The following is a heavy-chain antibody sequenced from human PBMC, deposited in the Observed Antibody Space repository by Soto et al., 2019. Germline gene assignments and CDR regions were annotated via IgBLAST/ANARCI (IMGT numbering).Heavy chain of an antibody. CDR2: INHSGST. CDR1: GGSFSGHY. CDR3: ARSWYATPYYYYYYGMDV. J-gene: IGHJ6*02. Sequence: SETLSLTCAVYGGSFSGHYWSWIRQPPGKGLEWIGEINHSGSTNYNPSLKSRVTISVDTSKNQFSLKLSSVTAADTAVYYCARSWYATPYYYYYYGMDVWGQGTTVTVSS. V-gene: IGHV4-34*01. D-gene: IGHD2-8*01.